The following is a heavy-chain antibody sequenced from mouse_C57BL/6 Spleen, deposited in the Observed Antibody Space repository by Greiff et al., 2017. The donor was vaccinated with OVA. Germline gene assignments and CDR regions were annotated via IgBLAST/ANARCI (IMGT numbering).Heavy chain of an antibody. V-gene: IGHV1-42*01. Sequence: VQLQQSGPELVKPGASVKISCKASGYSFTGYYMNWVKQSPEQSLEWIGEINPSTGGTTYNQKFKAKATLTVDKSSSTAYMQLKSLTSEDSAVYYCARPVVDYFDYWGQGTTLTVSS. CDR2: INPSTGGT. J-gene: IGHJ2*01. D-gene: IGHD1-1*01. CDR3: ARPVVDYFDY. CDR1: GYSFTGYY.